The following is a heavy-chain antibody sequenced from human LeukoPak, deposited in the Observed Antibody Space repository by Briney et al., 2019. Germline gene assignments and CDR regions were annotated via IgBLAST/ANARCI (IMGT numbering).Heavy chain of an antibody. CDR2: IHYSGNT. CDR1: GGSISNYY. J-gene: IGHJ4*02. Sequence: SETLSLTCSVSGGSISNYYWSWIRQPPGKELEWIAYIHYSGNTNYNPSLKSRVTISVDTSKNQFSLKLASVTAADTAVYYCARVDDTSGYFYKFDYWGQGTLVTVSS. D-gene: IGHD3-22*01. V-gene: IGHV4-59*01. CDR3: ARVDDTSGYFYKFDY.